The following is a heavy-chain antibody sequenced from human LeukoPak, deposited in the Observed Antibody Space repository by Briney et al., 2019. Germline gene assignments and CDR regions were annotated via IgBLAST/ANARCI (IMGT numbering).Heavy chain of an antibody. CDR2: ISPGGTTT. J-gene: IGHJ4*02. CDR1: GFSFSDYY. D-gene: IGHD3-22*01. CDR3: ARDLSSGYVFDH. V-gene: IGHV3-11*01. Sequence: GGCLRLSSAATGFSFSDYYMNWIRQGPGKGREWGSYISPGGTTTYNTDSVKGRFTVSGDNAKNSLFLQMSSLTDEDTGVYYCARDLSSGYVFDHWGQGTLVTVSS.